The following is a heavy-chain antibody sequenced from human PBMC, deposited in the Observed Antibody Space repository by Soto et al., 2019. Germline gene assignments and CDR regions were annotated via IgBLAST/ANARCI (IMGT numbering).Heavy chain of an antibody. Sequence: EVQLLESGGGLVQPGGSLRLSCAASGFTFSSYAMSWVRQAPGKGLEWVSAISGSGGSTYDADSVKGRFTISRDNSKNSLYLQMNSLRAEDTAVYYCAKDRGCSSTSCPIQSSLNYYYYGMDVWGQGTTVTVSS. J-gene: IGHJ6*02. V-gene: IGHV3-23*01. D-gene: IGHD2-2*01. CDR3: AKDRGCSSTSCPIQSSLNYYYYGMDV. CDR1: GFTFSSYA. CDR2: ISGSGGST.